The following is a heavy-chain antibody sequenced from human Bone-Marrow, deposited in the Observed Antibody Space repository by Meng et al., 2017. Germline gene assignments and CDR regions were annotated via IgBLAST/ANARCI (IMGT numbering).Heavy chain of an antibody. Sequence: QVQLVESGGGVVQPGRSLRLSCAASGFTFSSYGMHWVRQAPGKGLEWVAVIWYDGSNKYYADSVKGRFTISRDNSKNTLYLQMNSLRAEDTAVYYCARGSWLQLWLQDYWGQGTLVTVSS. CDR2: IWYDGSNK. CDR1: GFTFSSYG. J-gene: IGHJ4*02. D-gene: IGHD5-18*01. CDR3: ARGSWLQLWLQDY. V-gene: IGHV3-33*01.